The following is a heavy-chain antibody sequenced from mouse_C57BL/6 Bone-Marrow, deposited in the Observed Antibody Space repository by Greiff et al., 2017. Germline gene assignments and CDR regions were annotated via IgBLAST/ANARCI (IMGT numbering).Heavy chain of an antibody. D-gene: IGHD2-3*01. J-gene: IGHJ2*01. CDR1: GYSITSGYY. CDR2: ISYDGSN. V-gene: IGHV3-6*01. Sequence: EVKLMESGPGLVKPSQSLSLTCSVTGYSITSGYYWNWIRQFPGNKLEWMGYISYDGSNNYNPSLKNRISITRDTSKNQFFLKLNSVTTEDTATYYCARDYDGYTLDYWGQGTTLTVSS. CDR3: ARDYDGYTLDY.